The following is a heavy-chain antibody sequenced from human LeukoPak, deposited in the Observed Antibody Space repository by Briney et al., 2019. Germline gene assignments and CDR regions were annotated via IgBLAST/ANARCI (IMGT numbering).Heavy chain of an antibody. Sequence: GASLQISCKGSGCSFTSYWIGWVRQMPGKGLEWMGIIYPGDSDTRYSPSFQGQVTISADKSISTAYLQWSSLKASDTAMYYCARRGAYSYGYCDYWGQGTLVTVSS. V-gene: IGHV5-51*01. J-gene: IGHJ4*02. D-gene: IGHD5-18*01. CDR1: GCSFTSYW. CDR3: ARRGAYSYGYCDY. CDR2: IYPGDSDT.